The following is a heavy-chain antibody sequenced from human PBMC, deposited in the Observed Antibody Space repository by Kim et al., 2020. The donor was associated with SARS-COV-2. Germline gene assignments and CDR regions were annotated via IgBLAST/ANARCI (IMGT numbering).Heavy chain of an antibody. Sequence: VKGRFTISRDDSKSIAYLKMSSLKTEDTAVYYCTRLTYYYDSGSYYGFDYWGQGTLVTVSS. V-gene: IGHV3-49*02. D-gene: IGHD3-10*01. CDR3: TRLTYYYDSGSYYGFDY. J-gene: IGHJ4*02.